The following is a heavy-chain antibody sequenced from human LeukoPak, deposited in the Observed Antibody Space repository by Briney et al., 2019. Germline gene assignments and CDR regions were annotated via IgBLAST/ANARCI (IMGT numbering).Heavy chain of an antibody. V-gene: IGHV1-2*02. CDR3: ARVVENYYYYYMDV. D-gene: IGHD1-26*01. CDR1: GYTFTGYY. J-gene: IGHJ6*03. CDR2: INPNSGGT. Sequence: GASVKVSCKASGYTFTGYYMHWVRQAPGQGLEWMGWINPNSGGTNYAQKFQGRVTMTRDTSISTAYMELSRLRSDDTAVYYCARVVENYYYYYMDVGGKGTTVTVSS.